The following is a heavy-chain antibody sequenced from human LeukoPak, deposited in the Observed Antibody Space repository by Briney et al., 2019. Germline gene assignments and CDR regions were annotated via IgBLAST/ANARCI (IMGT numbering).Heavy chain of an antibody. V-gene: IGHV4-30-4*01. CDR3: ARGFLYYFDY. D-gene: IGHD2-21*01. Sequence: SETLSLTCTVSGGSISSGDYYWSWIRQPPGKGLEWIGYIYYSGSTYYNPSLKSRVTISVDTSKIQFSLKLSSVTAADTAVYYCARGFLYYFDYWGQGTLVTVSS. CDR1: GGSISSGDYY. CDR2: IYYSGST. J-gene: IGHJ4*02.